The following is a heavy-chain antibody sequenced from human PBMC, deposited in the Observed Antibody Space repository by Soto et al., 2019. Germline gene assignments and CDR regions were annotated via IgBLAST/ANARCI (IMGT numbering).Heavy chain of an antibody. CDR1: GGSISSYY. CDR2: VNDNWGS. Sequence: QVPLQESGPGLVKPSETLSLSCTVSGGSISSYYWSWIRQTPEKGLEWIGYVNDNWGSNYNTSLKSRVDISLDPPKRQFALKLTAVAATDTGVYYWARQGFGALHGLVDVWAHGTTVPVSS. CDR3: ARQGFGALHGLVDV. D-gene: IGHD3-10*01. V-gene: IGHV4-59*08. J-gene: IGHJ6*02.